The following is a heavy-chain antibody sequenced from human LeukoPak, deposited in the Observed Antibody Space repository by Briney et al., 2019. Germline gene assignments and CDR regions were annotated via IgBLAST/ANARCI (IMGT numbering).Heavy chain of an antibody. CDR3: ARQRWLQFYAFDI. CDR1: GFTVSSNY. J-gene: IGHJ3*02. CDR2: IYSGGST. V-gene: IGHV3-53*01. D-gene: IGHD5-24*01. Sequence: GGSLRLSCAASGFTVSSNYMSWVRQAPGKGLEWVSVIYSGGSTYYADSVKGRFTISRDNSKNTLYLQMNSLRAEDTAVYYCARQRWLQFYAFDIWGQGTMVTVSS.